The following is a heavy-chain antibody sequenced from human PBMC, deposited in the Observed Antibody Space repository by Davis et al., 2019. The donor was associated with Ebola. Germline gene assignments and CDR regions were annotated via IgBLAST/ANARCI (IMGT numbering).Heavy chain of an antibody. CDR1: VITFSSYA. CDR2: ISGSGGTT. Sequence: GGSLRLSCADSVITFSSYAMTWVRQAPGKGLEWVSAISGSGGTTYYAGSVKGRFTVSRDNSKKTMYLQMNSLRAEDTAVYYCARQTREPGYWGQGALVTVSS. CDR3: ARQTREPGY. V-gene: IGHV3-23*01. D-gene: IGHD1-26*01. J-gene: IGHJ4*02.